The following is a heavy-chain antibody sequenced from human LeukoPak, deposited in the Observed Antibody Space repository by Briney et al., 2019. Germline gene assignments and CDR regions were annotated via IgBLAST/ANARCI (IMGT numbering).Heavy chain of an antibody. CDR1: GYTFTSYD. Sequence: ASVKVSCKASGYTFTSYDINWVRQATGQGLEWMGWMNPNSGNTGYAQKFQGRVTMTRNTSISTAYMELSSLRSEDTAVYYCARGIMVRGVIITSRWFDPWGRGTLVTVSS. J-gene: IGHJ5*02. D-gene: IGHD3-10*01. CDR2: MNPNSGNT. V-gene: IGHV1-8*01. CDR3: ARGIMVRGVIITSRWFDP.